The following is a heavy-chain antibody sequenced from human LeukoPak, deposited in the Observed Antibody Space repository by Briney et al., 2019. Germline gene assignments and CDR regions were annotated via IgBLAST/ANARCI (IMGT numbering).Heavy chain of an antibody. Sequence: SETLSLTCAVYGGSFSGYYWSWIRQPPGKGLEWIGEINHSGSTNYNPSLKSRVTISVDTSKNQFSLKLSSVTAADTAVYYCARVGKDIVATSVDYWGQGTLVTVSS. CDR2: INHSGST. CDR3: ARVGKDIVATSVDY. V-gene: IGHV4-34*01. CDR1: GGSFSGYY. J-gene: IGHJ4*02. D-gene: IGHD5-12*01.